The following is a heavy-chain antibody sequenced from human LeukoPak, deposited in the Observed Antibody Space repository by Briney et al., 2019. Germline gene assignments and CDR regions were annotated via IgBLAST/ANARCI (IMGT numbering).Heavy chain of an antibody. CDR2: INPNSGGT. D-gene: IGHD5-12*01. V-gene: IGHV1-2*02. CDR1: GYTFTGYY. CDR3: ARDPGYSGYGPQNWFDP. Sequence: GASVKVSCKASGYTFTGYYMHWVRQAPGQGLEWMGWINPNSGGTNYAQKFQGRVTMTRDTSISTAYMELSRLRSDDTAVYYCARDPGYSGYGPQNWFDPWGQGTLVTVSS. J-gene: IGHJ5*02.